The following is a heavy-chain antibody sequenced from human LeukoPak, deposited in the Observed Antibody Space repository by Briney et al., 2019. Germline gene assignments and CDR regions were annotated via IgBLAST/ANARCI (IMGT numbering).Heavy chain of an antibody. CDR1: GGSFSGYY. D-gene: IGHD6-13*01. CDR2: INHSGGT. Sequence: SETLSLTCAVDGGSFSGYYWSWIRQPPRKGLEWIGEINHSGGTNYNPSRKSRVTISVDTSKNQFSLKLSSVTAADTAVYYCARGLHRGYSSSWPRVSFDYWGQGTLVTVSS. CDR3: ARGLHRGYSSSWPRVSFDY. J-gene: IGHJ4*02. V-gene: IGHV4-34*01.